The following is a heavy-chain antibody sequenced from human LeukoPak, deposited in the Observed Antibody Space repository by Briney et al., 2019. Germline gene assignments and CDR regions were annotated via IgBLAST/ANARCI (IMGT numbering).Heavy chain of an antibody. V-gene: IGHV1-3*01. CDR3: ARVVDVNSYGLSDY. J-gene: IGHJ4*02. CDR2: INAGNGNT. CDR1: GYTFTSYA. Sequence: ASVKVSCKASGYTFTSYAMHWVRQAPGQRLEWMGRINAGNGNTKYSQKFQGRVTITRDTSASTAYMELSSLRSEDTAVYYCARVVDVNSYGLSDYWGQGTLVTVSS. D-gene: IGHD5-18*01.